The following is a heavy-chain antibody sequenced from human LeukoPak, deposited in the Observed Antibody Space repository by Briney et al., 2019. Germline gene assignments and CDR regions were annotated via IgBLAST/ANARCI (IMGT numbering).Heavy chain of an antibody. CDR2: IYYSGST. CDR3: AETTVTTNAFGH. CDR1: GGSISSSSYY. Sequence: PSETLSLTCTVSGGSISSSSYYWGWIRQPPGKGLEWIGSIYYSGSTYYNPSLKSRVSISGDTSKNQFSLRLSSVTAADTAVYYCAETTVTTNAFGHWGQGTLVTVSS. D-gene: IGHD4-17*01. J-gene: IGHJ4*02. V-gene: IGHV4-39*01.